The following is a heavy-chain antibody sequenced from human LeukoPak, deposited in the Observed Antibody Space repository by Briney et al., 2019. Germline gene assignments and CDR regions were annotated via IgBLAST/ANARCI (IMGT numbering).Heavy chain of an antibody. D-gene: IGHD2-21*02. J-gene: IGHJ4*02. CDR2: IYHSGST. CDR1: GYSISSGYY. V-gene: IGHV4-38-2*02. Sequence: SETLSLTCTVSGYSISSGYYWGLIRPPPGKGLEWIGRIYHSGSTYYNPSLKSRVTISVDTSKNQFSLKLSSVTAADTAVYYCARDHLGAYCGGDCYSTDYWGQGTLVTVSS. CDR3: ARDHLGAYCGGDCYSTDY.